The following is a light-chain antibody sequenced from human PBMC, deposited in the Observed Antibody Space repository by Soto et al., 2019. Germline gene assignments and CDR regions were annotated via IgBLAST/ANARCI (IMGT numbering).Light chain of an antibody. CDR3: QQYNQWPLT. CDR2: GAS. Sequence: ETVMTQSPATLSVSPGERATLSCRAGQSVNSYLAWYQQKPGQAPRLLIRGASARATGIPARFSVSGSGTEFTLTISSLQSEDFAVYYCQQYNQWPLTFGGGTKVEI. J-gene: IGKJ4*01. V-gene: IGKV3-15*01. CDR1: QSVNSY.